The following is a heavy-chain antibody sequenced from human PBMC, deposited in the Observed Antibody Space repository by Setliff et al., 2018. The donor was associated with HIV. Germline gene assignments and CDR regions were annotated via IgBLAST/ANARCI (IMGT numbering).Heavy chain of an antibody. Sequence: SETLSLTCTVSGGSISSYYWSWIRQPAGKGLEWIGRIYTSGSTNYNPSLKSRVTISVDISKKQFSLKLSSVTAADTAVYYCARGIPALGTSYYFDYWGQGTRVTVSS. CDR2: IYTSGST. V-gene: IGHV4-4*07. D-gene: IGHD6-13*01. J-gene: IGHJ4*02. CDR3: ARGIPALGTSYYFDY. CDR1: GGSISSYY.